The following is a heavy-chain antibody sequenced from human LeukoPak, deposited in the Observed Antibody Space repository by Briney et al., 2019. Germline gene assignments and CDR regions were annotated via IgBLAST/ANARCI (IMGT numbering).Heavy chain of an antibody. CDR1: GVTLSSFA. Sequence: GGSLRLSCAASGVTLSSFAMSWARQAPGKGLEWVSGISSSGSGDNTYYADSVKGRFTISRDSSKNTLFLHMNTLRAEDTAIYYCARPVGGNGMDVWGQGTTVTVSS. J-gene: IGHJ6*02. D-gene: IGHD1-26*01. V-gene: IGHV3-23*01. CDR2: ISSSGSGDNT. CDR3: ARPVGGNGMDV.